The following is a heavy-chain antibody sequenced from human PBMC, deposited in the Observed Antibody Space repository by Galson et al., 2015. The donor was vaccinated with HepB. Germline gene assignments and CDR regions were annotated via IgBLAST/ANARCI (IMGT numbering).Heavy chain of an antibody. CDR3: SLRGRYYFDY. J-gene: IGHJ4*02. V-gene: IGHV3-23*01. D-gene: IGHD1-14*01. CDR2: ISGSGPGT. CDR1: GFAFSNYA. Sequence: SLRLSCAVSGFAFSNYAMGWVRQAPGKGLEWVPTISGSGPGTYYADFVKGRFTISRDNSKNTLYLQMSSLRADDTAVYYCSLRGRYYFDYWGQGTLVTVSS.